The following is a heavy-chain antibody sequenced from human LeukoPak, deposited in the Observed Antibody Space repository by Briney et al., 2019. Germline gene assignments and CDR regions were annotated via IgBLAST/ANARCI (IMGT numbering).Heavy chain of an antibody. Sequence: ASVKVSCKASCYTFTSYGISWVRQAPGQGLEWMGWISAYNGNTNYAQKLQGRVTMTTDTSTSTAYMELRSLRSDDTAVYYCARGEYGSGSYPTRPWGQGTLVTVSS. CDR1: CYTFTSYG. V-gene: IGHV1-18*01. D-gene: IGHD3-10*01. CDR3: ARGEYGSGSYPTRP. CDR2: ISAYNGNT. J-gene: IGHJ5*02.